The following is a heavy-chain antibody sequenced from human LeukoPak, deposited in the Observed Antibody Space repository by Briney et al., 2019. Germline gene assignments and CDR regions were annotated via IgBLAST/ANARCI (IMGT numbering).Heavy chain of an antibody. CDR2: IYYSGST. J-gene: IGHJ4*02. CDR3: ARVGGYNSPLDY. V-gene: IGHV4-59*01. D-gene: IGHD5-24*01. CDR1: GGSISSYY. Sequence: LETLSLTCTVSGGSISSYYWSWIRQPPGKGLEWIGYIYYSGSTNYNPSLKSRVTISVDTSKNQFSLKLSSVTAADTAVYYCARVGGYNSPLDYWGQGTLVTVSS.